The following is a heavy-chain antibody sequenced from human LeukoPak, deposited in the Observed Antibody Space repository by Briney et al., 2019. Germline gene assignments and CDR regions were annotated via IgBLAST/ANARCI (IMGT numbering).Heavy chain of an antibody. J-gene: IGHJ4*02. Sequence: PGGSLRLSCTASGFAFSDYWMGWVRQAPGKGLEWLANINQDGSQTSYVDSVRGRFIVSRDNAKNSLYLQMNSLRADDTAVYYCARDSSPRYSGYDWVFWGRGTLVTVSS. D-gene: IGHD5-12*01. CDR1: GFAFSDYW. V-gene: IGHV3-7*01. CDR2: INQDGSQT. CDR3: ARDSSPRYSGYDWVF.